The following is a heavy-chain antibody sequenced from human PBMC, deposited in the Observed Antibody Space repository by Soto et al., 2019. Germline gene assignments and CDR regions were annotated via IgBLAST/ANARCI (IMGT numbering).Heavy chain of an antibody. J-gene: IGHJ6*02. CDR3: TGITWFRGMDV. CDR2: TYYKSKWNN. Sequence: SHTLSLTCVISGYSVASNSAGWNLIRQSPSRGLEWLGRTYYKSKWNNDYALSVKSRITINPDTSKNQFSLHLYSVTSEDTAVYYCTGITWFRGMDVWGQGTPVTVSS. D-gene: IGHD3-10*01. V-gene: IGHV6-1*01. CDR1: GYSVASNSAG.